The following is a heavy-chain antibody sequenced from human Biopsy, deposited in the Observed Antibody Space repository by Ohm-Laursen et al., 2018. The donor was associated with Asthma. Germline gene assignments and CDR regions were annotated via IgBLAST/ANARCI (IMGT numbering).Heavy chain of an antibody. D-gene: IGHD4-17*01. Sequence: SSVKVSCKISGYSLTDLSMHWVRQAPGQGLEWMGGHDHEEGGTVNARRFQGGVTMTEDISTDTAYMELSSLSSDDTAVYYCASDFPKDYVRYNFQFWGQGTLVTVSS. CDR1: GYSLTDLS. CDR3: ASDFPKDYVRYNFQF. V-gene: IGHV1-24*01. J-gene: IGHJ4*02. CDR2: HDHEEGGT.